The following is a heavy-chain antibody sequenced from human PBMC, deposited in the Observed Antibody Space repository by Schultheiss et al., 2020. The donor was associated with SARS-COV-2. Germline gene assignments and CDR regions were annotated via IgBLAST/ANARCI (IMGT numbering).Heavy chain of an antibody. V-gene: IGHV4-4*07. J-gene: IGHJ4*02. Sequence: SQTLSLTCTVSGGSISSYYWSWIRQPAGKGLEWIGRIYTSGSTNYSPSLKSRVTISVDTSKNQFSLKLSSVTAADTAVYYCARESCTSGVCYIDYWGQGTLVTVSS. D-gene: IGHD2-8*01. CDR2: IYTSGST. CDR1: GGSISSYY. CDR3: ARESCTSGVCYIDY.